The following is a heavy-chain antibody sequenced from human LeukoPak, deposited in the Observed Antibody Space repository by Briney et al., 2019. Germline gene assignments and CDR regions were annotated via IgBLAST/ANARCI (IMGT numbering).Heavy chain of an antibody. V-gene: IGHV1-69*04. Sequence: SVKVSCKASGGTFSSYAISWVRQAPGQGLEWMGRIIPILGIANYAQKFQGRVTITADKSTSTAYMELSSLRSEDTAVYYCATPPNGGYYREYFDYWGQGTLVTVSS. CDR1: GGTFSSYA. CDR3: ATPPNGGYYREYFDY. D-gene: IGHD1-26*01. CDR2: IIPILGIA. J-gene: IGHJ4*02.